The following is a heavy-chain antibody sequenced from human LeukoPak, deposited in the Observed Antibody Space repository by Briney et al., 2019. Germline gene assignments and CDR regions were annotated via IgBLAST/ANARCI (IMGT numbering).Heavy chain of an antibody. D-gene: IGHD2-15*01. CDR2: IYYSGST. Sequence: SETLSLTCTVSGGSISSYYWSWIRQPPGKGLEWIGYIYYSGSTNYNPSLKSRVTISVDTSKNQFSLKLSSVTAADTAVCYCATTPGNYWGQGTLVAVSS. CDR3: ATTPGNY. J-gene: IGHJ4*02. V-gene: IGHV4-59*01. CDR1: GGSISSYY.